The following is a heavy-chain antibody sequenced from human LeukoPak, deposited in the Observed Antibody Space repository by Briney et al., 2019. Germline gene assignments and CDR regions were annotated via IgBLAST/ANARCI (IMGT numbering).Heavy chain of an antibody. CDR2: SRSKAYGGTT. Sequence: GGSLRLSCTVSGFTFGDYVMSWVRQAPGKGLEWVGFSRSKAYGGTTKNAASVKGRFTISRDDSRSIAYLQMNSLKTEDTAVYYCTRRYNYDSSGYYYVRDAFDIWGQGTMVTVSS. J-gene: IGHJ3*02. CDR3: TRRYNYDSSGYYYVRDAFDI. CDR1: GFTFGDYV. D-gene: IGHD3-22*01. V-gene: IGHV3-49*04.